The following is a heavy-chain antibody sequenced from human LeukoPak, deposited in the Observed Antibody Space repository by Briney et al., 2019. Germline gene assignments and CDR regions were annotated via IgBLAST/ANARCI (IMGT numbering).Heavy chain of an antibody. CDR2: ISSSSSYI. V-gene: IGHV3-21*01. CDR1: GFTFSSYS. J-gene: IGHJ4*02. Sequence: GGSLRLSCAASGFTFSSYSMNWVRQAPGKGLEWVSSISSSSSYIYYADSVKGRFTISRDNAKNSLNLQMNSLRAEDTAVYYCASTAAAGEDYWGQGTLVTVSS. D-gene: IGHD6-13*01. CDR3: ASTAAAGEDY.